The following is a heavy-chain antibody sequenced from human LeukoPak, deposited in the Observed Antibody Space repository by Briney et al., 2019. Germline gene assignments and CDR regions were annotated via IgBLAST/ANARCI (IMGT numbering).Heavy chain of an antibody. Sequence: SVKVSCKASGGTFSSYAISWVRQAPGQGLEWMGGIIPIFGTANYAQKFQGRVTITTDESTSTAYMELSSLRSEDTAVYYCARSHCSSTSCSDNWFDTWGQGTLVTVSS. CDR1: GGTFSSYA. V-gene: IGHV1-69*05. J-gene: IGHJ5*02. CDR2: IIPIFGTA. CDR3: ARSHCSSTSCSDNWFDT. D-gene: IGHD2-2*01.